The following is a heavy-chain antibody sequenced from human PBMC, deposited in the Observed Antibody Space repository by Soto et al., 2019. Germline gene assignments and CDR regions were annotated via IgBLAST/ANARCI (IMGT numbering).Heavy chain of an antibody. V-gene: IGHV1-69*12. CDR2: IIPIFGTA. J-gene: IGHJ4*02. CDR1: GGTFSRYT. CDR3: AREWLQSWIDS. D-gene: IGHD4-4*01. Sequence: QVQLVQSGAEVKKPGASVKVSCKGSGGTFSRYTISWVRQAPGQGLEWMGGIIPIFGTANYAQKFQGRVTITADESSSTAYMEWSSLRSEDTAVYYCAREWLQSWIDSWCQGTLVTVSS.